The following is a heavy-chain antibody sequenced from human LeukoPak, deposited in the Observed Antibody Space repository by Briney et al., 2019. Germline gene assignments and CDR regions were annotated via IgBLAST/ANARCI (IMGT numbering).Heavy chain of an antibody. D-gene: IGHD6-13*01. J-gene: IGHJ6*02. Sequence: PGGSLRLSCAASGFTFSRYGMHWVRQAPGKGLEYVSSISSSGGSTYYANSVKGRFTISRDNSKNTLYLQMGSLRGEDMAVYYCARGLITGAAGTYYYYGMDVWGQGTTVTVSS. CDR3: ARGLITGAAGTYYYYGMDV. V-gene: IGHV3-64*01. CDR2: ISSSGGST. CDR1: GFTFSRYG.